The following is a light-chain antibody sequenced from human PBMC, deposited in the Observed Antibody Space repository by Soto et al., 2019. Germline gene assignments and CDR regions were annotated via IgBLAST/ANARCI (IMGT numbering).Light chain of an antibody. J-gene: IGKJ2*01. CDR2: DAS. CDR3: QQFNNYPYT. V-gene: IGKV1D-13*01. Sequence: ALQLTQSPSSLSASVGDRVTITCRASQGISSALAWYQQKPGKAPKLLIYDASSLESGVPSRFSGSGSGTDFTLTISSLQPADFATYYCQQFNNYPYTFGQGTKLEIK. CDR1: QGISSA.